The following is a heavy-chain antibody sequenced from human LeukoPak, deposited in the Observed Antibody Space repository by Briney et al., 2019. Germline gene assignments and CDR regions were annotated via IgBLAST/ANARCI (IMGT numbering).Heavy chain of an antibody. Sequence: ASVKVSCKASGYTFTSYGISWVRQAPGQGLEWMGWISAYNGNTNYAQKLQGRVTMTTDTSTSTAYMELSSLRSEDTAVYYCARPYCSGGDCLRYFDLWGRGTLITVSS. CDR2: ISAYNGNT. V-gene: IGHV1-18*01. D-gene: IGHD2-15*01. CDR1: GYTFTSYG. J-gene: IGHJ2*01. CDR3: ARPYCSGGDCLRYFDL.